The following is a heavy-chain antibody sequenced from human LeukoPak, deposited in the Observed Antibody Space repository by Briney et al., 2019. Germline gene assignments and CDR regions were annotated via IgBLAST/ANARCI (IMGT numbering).Heavy chain of an antibody. CDR3: AKRGYSYGEFDY. CDR2: MNPNSGNT. J-gene: IGHJ4*02. V-gene: IGHV1-8*01. Sequence: ASVKVSCKASGYPFTSYDINWVRQATGQGLEWMGWMNPNSGNTGYAQKFQGRVTMTRNTSISTAYMELSSLRSEDTAVYYCAKRGYSYGEFDYWGQGTLVTVSS. CDR1: GYPFTSYD. D-gene: IGHD5-18*01.